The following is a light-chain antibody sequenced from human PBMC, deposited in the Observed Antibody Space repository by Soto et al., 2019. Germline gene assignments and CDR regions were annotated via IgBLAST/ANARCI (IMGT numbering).Light chain of an antibody. Sequence: QSVLTQPPSASGSPGQSVTISCTGTSSDVGNYNLVSWYQQVPGKVPKLIIYEVIQRPSGVSNRFSGSKSGNTASLTISGLQPEDEGDYYCCSYAGSTALFGGGTKLTVL. J-gene: IGLJ2*01. CDR1: SSDVGNYNL. CDR3: CSYAGSTAL. CDR2: EVI. V-gene: IGLV2-23*02.